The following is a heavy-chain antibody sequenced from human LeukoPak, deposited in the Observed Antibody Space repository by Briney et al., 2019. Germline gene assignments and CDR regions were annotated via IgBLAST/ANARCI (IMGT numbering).Heavy chain of an antibody. CDR3: ARGLLAAAGIDY. Sequence: GGSLRLSCAASGFTFSNYVLSWVRQAPGKGLEWVANIKQDGSEKNYVDSVKGRLTISGDNAKNSLYLQMNSLRAEDTAVYYCARGLLAAAGIDYWGQGALVTVSS. CDR1: GFTFSNYV. J-gene: IGHJ4*02. V-gene: IGHV3-7*04. D-gene: IGHD6-13*01. CDR2: IKQDGSEK.